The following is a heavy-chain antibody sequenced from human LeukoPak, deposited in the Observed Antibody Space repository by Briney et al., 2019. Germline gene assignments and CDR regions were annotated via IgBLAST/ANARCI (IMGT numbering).Heavy chain of an antibody. D-gene: IGHD5-18*01. J-gene: IGHJ6*03. Sequence: ASVKVSCKASGYSFTGYYLHWVRQAPGQGLEWMGWINPNSGGTNYAQKFQGRVTMTRDTSISTAYMELSRLRSDDTAVYYCARATWIQLWSPYYYYYMDVWGKGTTVTVSS. CDR1: GYSFTGYY. CDR2: INPNSGGT. V-gene: IGHV1-2*02. CDR3: ARATWIQLWSPYYYYYMDV.